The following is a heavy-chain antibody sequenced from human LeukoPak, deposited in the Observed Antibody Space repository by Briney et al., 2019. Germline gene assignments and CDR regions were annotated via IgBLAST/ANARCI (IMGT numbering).Heavy chain of an antibody. CDR1: GYTFADYY. J-gene: IGHJ3*01. V-gene: IGHV1-2*04. CDR2: INPDSGDT. Sequence: ASVKVSCKASGYTFADYYMHWVRQAPGQGPEWMGWINPDSGDTNYAQKFQGWVTMTRDTSISIVYMELSRLRSDDTAVYYCASASIAVAGDAFDFWGQGTMVTVSS. D-gene: IGHD6-19*01. CDR3: ASASIAVAGDAFDF.